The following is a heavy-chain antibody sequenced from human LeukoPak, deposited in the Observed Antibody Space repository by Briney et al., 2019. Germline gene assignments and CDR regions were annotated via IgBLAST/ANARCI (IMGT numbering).Heavy chain of an antibody. V-gene: IGHV3-7*04. CDR3: ARDPGRGGDLDH. Sequence: PGGSLRLSCAASGFTVSSNYMSWVRQAPGRGLERVANIKQDGSEKYYVDSVKGRFIISRDNANNSLYLQMNSLRAEDTAIFYCARDPGRGGDLDHRGQGTLVTVSS. CDR1: GFTVSSNY. J-gene: IGHJ4*02. D-gene: IGHD3-10*01. CDR2: IKQDGSEK.